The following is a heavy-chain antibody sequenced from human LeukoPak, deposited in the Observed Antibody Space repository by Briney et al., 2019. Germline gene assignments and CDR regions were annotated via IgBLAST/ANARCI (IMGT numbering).Heavy chain of an antibody. CDR1: GGSISSGGYY. V-gene: IGHV4-61*08. CDR3: ARNPAGFYGDHGWFDP. CDR2: VYYSGST. D-gene: IGHD4-17*01. Sequence: SQTLSLTCAVSGGSISSGGYYWSWIRQPPGKGLEWIGYVYYSGSTNYNPSLKSRVTISVDTSKNQFSLKLSSVTAADTAVYYCARNPAGFYGDHGWFDPWGQGTLVTVSS. J-gene: IGHJ5*02.